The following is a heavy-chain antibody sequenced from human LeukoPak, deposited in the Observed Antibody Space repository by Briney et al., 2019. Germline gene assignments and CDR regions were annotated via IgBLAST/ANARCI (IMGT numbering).Heavy chain of an antibody. D-gene: IGHD5-18*01. J-gene: IGHJ4*02. Sequence: GESLKISCKGSGYTFIRFWIGWVRQMPRKGLEWMGIIYLGDSETRYSPSFQGQVTISVDKSISTAYLQWSSLEASDTAVYYCATGGIYSSNFDYWGQGTLVTVSS. CDR2: IYLGDSET. CDR1: GYTFIRFW. CDR3: ATGGIYSSNFDY. V-gene: IGHV5-51*01.